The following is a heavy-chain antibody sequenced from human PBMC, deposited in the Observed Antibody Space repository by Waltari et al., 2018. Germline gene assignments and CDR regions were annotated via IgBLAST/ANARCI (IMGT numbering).Heavy chain of an antibody. CDR1: GFTFNNNA. CDR3: ARDRFLLWFGLLDV. D-gene: IGHD3-10*01. V-gene: IGHV3-23*01. J-gene: IGHJ6*02. Sequence: EVQILACGGGLVQPGGSLRLSFRASGFTFNNNAMAWVRPAPGKGLEWVSAVTGSGGTTHYADSVKGRFTISRHNSENTIFLQMDSLRVEDTAIYYCARDRFLLWFGLLDVWGQGTTVTVSS. CDR2: VTGSGGTT.